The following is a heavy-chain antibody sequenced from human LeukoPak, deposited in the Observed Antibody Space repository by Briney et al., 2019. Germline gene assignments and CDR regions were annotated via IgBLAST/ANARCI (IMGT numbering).Heavy chain of an antibody. CDR3: ARSYPSDGSPILTGYYWMSPDY. D-gene: IGHD3-9*01. CDR1: GGSISSSSYY. V-gene: IGHV4-39*01. J-gene: IGHJ4*02. Sequence: SETLSLTCTVSGGSISSSSYYWGWIRQPPGMGLEWIGSIYYSGSTYYNPSLKSRVTISVDTSKNQFSLKLSSVTAADTAVYYCARSYPSDGSPILTGYYWMSPDYWGQGTLVTVSS. CDR2: IYYSGST.